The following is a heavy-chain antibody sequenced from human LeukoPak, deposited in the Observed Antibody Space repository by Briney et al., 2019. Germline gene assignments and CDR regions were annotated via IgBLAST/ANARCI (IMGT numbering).Heavy chain of an antibody. J-gene: IGHJ4*02. CDR1: EFTFNVYW. V-gene: IGHV3-74*01. D-gene: IGHD1-26*01. Sequence: PGGSLRLSCAGPEFTFNVYWMHWVRQAPGKGLVWVSRINGDGTMADYADSVKGRFTISRDNAKNTLYLQMNSLRAEDTAVYYCARGEAGMYVGATTLDYWGQGTLVTVSS. CDR3: ARGEAGMYVGATTLDY. CDR2: INGDGTMA.